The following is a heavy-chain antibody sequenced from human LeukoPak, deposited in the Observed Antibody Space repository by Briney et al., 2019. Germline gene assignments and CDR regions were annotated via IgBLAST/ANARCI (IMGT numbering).Heavy chain of an antibody. J-gene: IGHJ1*01. V-gene: IGHV4-59*01. CDR2: IYYTGST. D-gene: IGHD3/OR15-3a*01. CDR3: ARQTGSGLFILP. Sequence: SETLSLTCTVSGGSISSYYWSWIRQPPGKGLEWIGFIYYTGSTNYNPSLKSRVTISVDTSKNQFSLKLSSVTAADTAVYYCARQTGSGLFILPGGQGTLVTVSS. CDR1: GGSISSYY.